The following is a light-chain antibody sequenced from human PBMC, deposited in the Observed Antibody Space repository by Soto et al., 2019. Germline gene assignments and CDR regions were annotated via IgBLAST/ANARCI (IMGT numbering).Light chain of an antibody. J-gene: IGKJ2*01. V-gene: IGKV1-27*01. CDR1: QGISNY. CDR3: QQYNNWPPYT. Sequence: DVQMTQAPSSLSASVGDRVTITCRASQGISNYLAWYQQKPGKVPKLLIYAASILQSGVPSRFSGSGSGTDFTLTISSLQPEDFAVYYCQQYNNWPPYTFGQGTKLEIK. CDR2: AAS.